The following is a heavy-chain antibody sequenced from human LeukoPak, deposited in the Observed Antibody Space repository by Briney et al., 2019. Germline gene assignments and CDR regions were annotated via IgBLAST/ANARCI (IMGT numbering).Heavy chain of an antibody. V-gene: IGHV1-69*13. D-gene: IGHD2-2*01. J-gene: IGHJ3*02. CDR3: ARAGRGYCSSTSCYDAFDI. CDR2: IIPIFGTA. CDR1: GGTFSSYA. Sequence: GASVKVSCKASGGTFSSYAISWVRQAPGQGLEWMGGIIPIFGTANYAQKFQGRVTITADESTSTAYMELSSLRYEDTAVYYCARAGRGYCSSTSCYDAFDIWGQGTMVTVSS.